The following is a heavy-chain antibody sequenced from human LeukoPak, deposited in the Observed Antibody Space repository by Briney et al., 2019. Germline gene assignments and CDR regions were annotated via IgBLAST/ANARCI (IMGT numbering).Heavy chain of an antibody. CDR3: ARGGARDIWYFAY. Sequence: PGGSLRLSCEVSGFTFSAYGIHWVGQSPGKGLEWVGFVRYDGRDKFYADSVKGRFIVSKDNSRTTLQLQMNSLRSEDTAVYFCARGGARDIWYFAYWGQGIRVTVSS. J-gene: IGHJ4*02. CDR2: VRYDGRDK. CDR1: GFTFSAYG. D-gene: IGHD2-21*01. V-gene: IGHV3-30*02.